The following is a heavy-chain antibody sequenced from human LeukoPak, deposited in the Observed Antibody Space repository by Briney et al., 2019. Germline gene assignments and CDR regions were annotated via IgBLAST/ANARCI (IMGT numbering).Heavy chain of an antibody. J-gene: IGHJ4*02. D-gene: IGHD6-13*01. CDR2: INHSRST. V-gene: IGHV4-34*01. CDR3: ARGRGPSGTEDY. CDR1: GGSFSGYY. Sequence: SETLSLTCAVYGGSFSGYYWSWIRQPPGKGLEWIGEINHSRSTNYNPSLKSRVTISVDTSKSQFSLKLSSVTAADTAVYYCARGRGPSGTEDYWGQGTLVTVSS.